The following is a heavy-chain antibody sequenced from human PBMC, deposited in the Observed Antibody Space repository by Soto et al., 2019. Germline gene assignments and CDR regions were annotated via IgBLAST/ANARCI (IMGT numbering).Heavy chain of an antibody. J-gene: IGHJ5*02. CDR1: GGTFSSYA. Sequence: SVKVSCKASGGTFSSYAISWVRQAPGQGLEWMGGIIPIFGTANYAQKFQGRVTITADESTSTAYMELSSLRSEDTAVYYCARERSVDTAMEVWLDPWGQGTLVPVYS. D-gene: IGHD5-18*01. V-gene: IGHV1-69*13. CDR2: IIPIFGTA. CDR3: ARERSVDTAMEVWLDP.